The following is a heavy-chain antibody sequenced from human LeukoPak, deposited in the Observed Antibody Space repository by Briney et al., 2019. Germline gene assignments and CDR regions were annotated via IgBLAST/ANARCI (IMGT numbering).Heavy chain of an antibody. CDR3: ARTEESGYSYVYFGYYYYMDV. Sequence: SETLSLTCAVYGGSFSGYYWSWIRQPPGKGLEWIGEINHSGSTNYNPSLKSRVTISVDTSKNQFSLKLSSVTAADTAVYYCARTEESGYSYVYFGYYYYMDVWGKGTTVTVSS. CDR2: INHSGST. D-gene: IGHD5-18*01. CDR1: GGSFSGYY. V-gene: IGHV4-34*01. J-gene: IGHJ6*03.